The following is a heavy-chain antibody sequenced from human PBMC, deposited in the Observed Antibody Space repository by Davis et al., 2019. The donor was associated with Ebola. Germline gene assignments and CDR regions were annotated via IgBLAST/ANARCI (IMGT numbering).Heavy chain of an antibody. J-gene: IGHJ6*02. Sequence: GESLKISCAASGFTFSRYWMHWVRQAPGKGLVWVSRTNSDGSSTYADSVKGRFTISRDNAKNTLYLQMNSLIAEDTAVYYCARSRVVVVPAAMTYYYYYYGMDVWGQGTTVTVSS. D-gene: IGHD2-2*01. CDR1: GFTFSRYW. V-gene: IGHV3-74*01. CDR3: ARSRVVVVPAAMTYYYYYYGMDV. CDR2: TNSDGSST.